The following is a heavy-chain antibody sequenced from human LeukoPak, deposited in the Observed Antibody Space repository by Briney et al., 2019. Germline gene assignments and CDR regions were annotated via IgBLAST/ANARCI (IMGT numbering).Heavy chain of an antibody. J-gene: IGHJ4*02. CDR2: ISGSGGRT. CDR3: AKALSGYHYDGFDY. Sequence: SGGSLRLSCAASGFTFSSYGMSWVRQAPGKGLEWVSGISGSGGRTYYADSVKGRFTISTDNSKNTLYLQMNSLRAEDTAVYYCAKALSGYHYDGFDYWGQGTLVTVSS. CDR1: GFTFSSYG. D-gene: IGHD3-22*01. V-gene: IGHV3-23*01.